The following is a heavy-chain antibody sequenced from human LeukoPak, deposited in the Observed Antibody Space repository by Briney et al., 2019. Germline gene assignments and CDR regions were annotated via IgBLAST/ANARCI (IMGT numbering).Heavy chain of an antibody. CDR1: HFNFSSDA. Sequence: GQSRRLACAGAHFNFSSDAMSCVRPAHGRGMGWVSLISATGRSTYYGDSVKGRFTISRDNSNNPLYLQMSSLRADDTAVYYCARDYTNYLGLGYWGQGTLVTVSS. J-gene: IGHJ4*02. CDR3: ARDYTNYLGLGY. V-gene: IGHV3-23*01. D-gene: IGHD4/OR15-4a*01. CDR2: ISATGRST.